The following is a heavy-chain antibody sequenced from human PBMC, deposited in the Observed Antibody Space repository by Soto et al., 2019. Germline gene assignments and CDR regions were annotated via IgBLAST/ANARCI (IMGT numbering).Heavy chain of an antibody. Sequence: QLQLQESGSGLVKPSQTLSLTCAVSGGSISSGGDSWSWIRQPPGKGLEWIGYIHHSGSTYYNPSLNTRVTISLDRSKIQFSLRLTSVTAADTAVYYCARERSGSSWYEGWFDPWGQGTLVTVSS. CDR3: ARERSGSSWYEGWFDP. J-gene: IGHJ5*02. V-gene: IGHV4-30-2*01. D-gene: IGHD6-13*01. CDR2: IHHSGST. CDR1: GGSISSGGDS.